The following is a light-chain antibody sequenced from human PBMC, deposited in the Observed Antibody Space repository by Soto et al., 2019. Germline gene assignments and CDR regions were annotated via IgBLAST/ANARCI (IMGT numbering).Light chain of an antibody. Sequence: QSALTQPASVSGSPGQSISISCTGTSSDIGDYNFVSWYQHHPGKPPKVIIYEVSNRPSGVSHRFAGSKSGNTASLTISGLQAEDGADYYCSSYKYDTVIPFVFGSGTKVTVL. CDR3: SSYKYDTVIPFV. CDR1: SSDIGDYNF. V-gene: IGLV2-14*01. CDR2: EVS. J-gene: IGLJ1*01.